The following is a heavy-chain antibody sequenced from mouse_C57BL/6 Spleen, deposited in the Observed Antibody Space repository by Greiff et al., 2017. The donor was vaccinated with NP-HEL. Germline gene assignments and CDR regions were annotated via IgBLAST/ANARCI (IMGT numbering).Heavy chain of an antibody. CDR1: GFTFSNYW. J-gene: IGHJ1*03. CDR3: TRWYYGGPV. V-gene: IGHV6-3*01. D-gene: IGHD1-1*02. Sequence: EVKVVESGGGLVQPGGSMKLSCVASGFTFSNYWMNWVRQSPEKGLEWVAQIRLKSDNYATHYAESVKGRFTISRDDFKSSVYLQMNNLRAEDTGIYYCTRWYYGGPVWGTWTTVTVSS. CDR2: IRLKSDNYAT.